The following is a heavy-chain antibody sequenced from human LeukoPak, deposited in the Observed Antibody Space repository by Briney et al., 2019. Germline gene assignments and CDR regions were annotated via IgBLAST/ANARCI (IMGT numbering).Heavy chain of an antibody. CDR2: MSPNNGDT. Sequence: ASVKVSCKASGYTFNNYDINWMRQATGQGFEWMGWMSPNNGDTGYAQKFQGRISLTRDTSMSTAYIELTGLTSDDTAVYYCARGYYYDRSGYSPTGAVLDYWGQGTLVTVSS. CDR1: GYTFNNYD. V-gene: IGHV1-8*03. J-gene: IGHJ4*02. D-gene: IGHD3-22*01. CDR3: ARGYYYDRSGYSPTGAVLDY.